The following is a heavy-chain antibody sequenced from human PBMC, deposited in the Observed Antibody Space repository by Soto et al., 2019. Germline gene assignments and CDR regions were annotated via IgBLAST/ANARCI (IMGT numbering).Heavy chain of an antibody. CDR1: GYSFTSYW. CDR3: ARRRGYYDSRGSYYYGMDV. V-gene: IGHV5-10-1*01. D-gene: IGHD3-22*01. CDR2: IDPSDSYT. J-gene: IGHJ6*02. Sequence: PGESLKISCKGSGYSFTSYWISWVRQMPVKGLEGMGRIDPSDSYTNYSPSFQGHVTISADKSISPAYLQWSSLKASDTAMYYCARRRGYYDSRGSYYYGMDVWGRGTTLTFSS.